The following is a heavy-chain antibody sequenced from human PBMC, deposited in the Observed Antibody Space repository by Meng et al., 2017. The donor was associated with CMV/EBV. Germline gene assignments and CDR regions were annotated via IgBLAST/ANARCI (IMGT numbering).Heavy chain of an antibody. J-gene: IGHJ4*02. V-gene: IGHV3-30-3*01. CDR3: ARPKQEAPNWIVGAYYFDY. D-gene: IGHD1-26*01. CDR1: GFPFNDYA. CDR2: ISYDGHNK. Sequence: SLNLSCASSGFPFNDYAMHWVRQAPGPGLEWVAVISYDGHNKYYADFVKGRFTISRDNSKNTLNLQMNSLRAEDTAVYYCARPKQEAPNWIVGAYYFDYWGRGTLVTVSS.